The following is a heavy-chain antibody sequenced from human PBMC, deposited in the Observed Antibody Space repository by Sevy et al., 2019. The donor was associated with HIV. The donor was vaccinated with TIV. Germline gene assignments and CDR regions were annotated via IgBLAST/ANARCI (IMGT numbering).Heavy chain of an antibody. V-gene: IGHV4-34*01. J-gene: IGHJ6*01. D-gene: IGHD1-7*01. CDR2: INHSGSS. Sequence: SETLSLTCAVYGGSFSGYFWTWIRQPPGKGLEWIGEINHSGSSKYNPSLKSRVTISVDTSKNQFSLTLKSVTAADTALYYCARETGTSNHYGLDVWGQGTTVTVSS. CDR1: GGSFSGYF. CDR3: ARETGTSNHYGLDV.